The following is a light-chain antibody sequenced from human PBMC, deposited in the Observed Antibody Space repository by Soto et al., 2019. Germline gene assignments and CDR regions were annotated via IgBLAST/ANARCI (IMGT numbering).Light chain of an antibody. V-gene: IGKV3-20*01. J-gene: IGKJ1*01. CDR3: QQYVSAPWT. CDR2: GAS. CDR1: QSVNNNF. Sequence: EIVLTQSPGTLSLSPGERVTLSCRASQSVNNNFLAWYQQKPGQAPRLLIYGASSRATGIPDRFSGSGSGTDFTLIISRLEPEDFEVYYCQQYVSAPWTFGQGTKVEIK.